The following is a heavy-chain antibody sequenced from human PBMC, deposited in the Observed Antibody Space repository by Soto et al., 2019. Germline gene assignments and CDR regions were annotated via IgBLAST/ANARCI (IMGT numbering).Heavy chain of an antibody. CDR1: GFTFDDYA. V-gene: IGHV3-9*01. CDR3: AKDRGGIIVATSYFDY. CDR2: ISWNSGSI. Sequence: EVQLVESGGGLVQPGRSLRLSCAASGFTFDDYAMHWVRQAPGKGLEWVSGISWNSGSIGYADSVKGRFTISRDNAKNALYLQMNSLRAEDTALYYCAKDRGGIIVATSYFDYWGQGTLVTVSS. D-gene: IGHD5-12*01. J-gene: IGHJ4*02.